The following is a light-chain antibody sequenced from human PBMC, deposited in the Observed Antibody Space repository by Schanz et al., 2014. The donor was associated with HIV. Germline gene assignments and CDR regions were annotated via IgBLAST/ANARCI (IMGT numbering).Light chain of an antibody. J-gene: IGLJ2*01. CDR1: SSNIGAGYA. Sequence: QSVLTQPPSVSGAPGQRVTISCTGSSSNIGAGYAVHWYQHLPGTAPKVLIFADTKRPSGVPDRFSGSKSVNSASLAITGLQAEDEADYYCQSFDRSLGRVVFGGGTKLTVL. CDR3: QSFDRSLGRVV. CDR2: ADT. V-gene: IGLV1-40*01.